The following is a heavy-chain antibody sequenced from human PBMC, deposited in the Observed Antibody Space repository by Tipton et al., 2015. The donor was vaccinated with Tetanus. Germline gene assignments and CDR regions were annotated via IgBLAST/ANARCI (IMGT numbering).Heavy chain of an antibody. D-gene: IGHD3-10*01. J-gene: IGHJ4*02. CDR1: GGSISGSRYY. V-gene: IGHV4-39*01. Sequence: TLSLTCIVSGGSISGSRYYWGWVRQPPGKGLEWIGSIFYTGSTYYNPSLKSRVTMSVDTSKNQFSLSLRSVTAADTAVFYCAGLYYYDSASYPLYWGQGTLVTVSS. CDR2: IFYTGST. CDR3: AGLYYYDSASYPLY.